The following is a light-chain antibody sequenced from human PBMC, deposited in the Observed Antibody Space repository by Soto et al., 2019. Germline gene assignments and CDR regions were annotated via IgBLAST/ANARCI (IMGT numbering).Light chain of an antibody. Sequence: QSALTQPRSVSGSPGQSVTISCTGTSSDIGGSNYVSWYQHHPGKAPKLMIYDVSKRPSGVPDRFSGCKSGNTASLTISGLQAEDEADYYCCSYAGGFTWVFGGGTKLTVL. CDR1: SSDIGGSNY. CDR3: CSYAGGFTWV. CDR2: DVS. J-gene: IGLJ3*02. V-gene: IGLV2-11*01.